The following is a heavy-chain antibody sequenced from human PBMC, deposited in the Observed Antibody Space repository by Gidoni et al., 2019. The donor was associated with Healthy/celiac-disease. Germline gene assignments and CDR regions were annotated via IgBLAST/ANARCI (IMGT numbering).Heavy chain of an antibody. CDR1: GFTFSRYA. V-gene: IGHV3-30*09. CDR3: ARDRVVLPAAIWGPWGDIDV. CDR2: ISYDGSNK. J-gene: IGHJ6*02. D-gene: IGHD2-2*01. Sequence: QVQLVESGGGVVQPGRSLRLSCACSGFTFSRYALHWVRRAPGKGLGGVAFISYDGSNKYYADAVKGLFAIARDTSKNSLYLQMNSLRAEDTAVYYCARDRVVLPAAIWGPWGDIDVWGQGTTVTVSS.